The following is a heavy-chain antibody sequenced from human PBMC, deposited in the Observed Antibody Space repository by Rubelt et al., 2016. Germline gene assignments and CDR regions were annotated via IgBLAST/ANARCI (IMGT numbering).Heavy chain of an antibody. V-gene: IGHV5-51*01. Sequence: EVQLVQSGAEVKKPGESLKISCEGSGYSFTSYWIGWVRQMPGKGLEWMGTIYPGDSDTRYSPSFQGHVTISADKSISTAYLQWSSLKASDTAMYYCAGHSSSGWYDFDYWGQGTLVTVSS. CDR2: IYPGDSDT. J-gene: IGHJ4*02. CDR1: GYSFTSYW. D-gene: IGHD6-19*01. CDR3: AGHSSSGWYDFDY.